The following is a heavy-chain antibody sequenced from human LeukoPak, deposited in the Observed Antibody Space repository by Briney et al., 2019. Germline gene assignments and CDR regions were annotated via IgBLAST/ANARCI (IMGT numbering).Heavy chain of an antibody. CDR1: GGSISSYY. CDR3: ARLRRDGSVWCADDY. J-gene: IGHJ4*02. D-gene: IGHD6-19*01. Sequence: SETLSLTCTVSGGSISSYYWSWIRQSAGQGLEWIGRISPSGDTNYNPSLKSRVAMSVDTSKNQFSLTLMSLTAADTAVYYCARLRRDGSVWCADDYWGLGTLVTVSS. V-gene: IGHV4-4*07. CDR2: ISPSGDT.